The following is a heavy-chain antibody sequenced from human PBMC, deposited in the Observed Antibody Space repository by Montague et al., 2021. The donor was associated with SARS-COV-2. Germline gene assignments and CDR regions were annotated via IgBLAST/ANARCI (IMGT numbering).Heavy chain of an antibody. J-gene: IGHJ3*02. CDR1: GYSFSSFY. CDR2: FDSQADKT. CDR3: ATVGLDAITYALAI. V-gene: IGHV1-24*01. Sequence: SVKVSCKVSGYSFSSFYMDIHWVRQAPGKGLEWMGEFDSQADKTTFAQTFQGRLSMTEDRSTDTFYMELSSLRSEDTAIYYCATVGLDAITYALAIWGQGTMVTVSS. D-gene: IGHD1-26*01.